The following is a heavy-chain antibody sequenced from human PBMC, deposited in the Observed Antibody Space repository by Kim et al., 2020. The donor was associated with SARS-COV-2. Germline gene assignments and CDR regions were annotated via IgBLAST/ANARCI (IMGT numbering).Heavy chain of an antibody. V-gene: IGHV1-69*13. J-gene: IGHJ4*02. CDR2: IIPLSGTT. CDR1: GGTFTRYI. CDR3: ATEEGWYEY. Sequence: SVKVSCKASGGTFTRYILSWVRQAPGQGFEWMGGIIPLSGTTHSAQKFQGRVTLTADESTRTAYMELSSLKSEDTAVYYCATEEGWYEYWGQGTRVTVS. D-gene: IGHD2-15*01.